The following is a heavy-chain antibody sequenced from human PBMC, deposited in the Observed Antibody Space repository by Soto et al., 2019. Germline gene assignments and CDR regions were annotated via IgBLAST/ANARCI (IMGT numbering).Heavy chain of an antibody. Sequence: QVQLVESGGGVVQPGRSLRLSCAASGFTFSSYAMHWVRQAPGKGLEWVAVISYDGSNKYYADSVKGRCTISRDNSKNSLYLQMNSLRAEDTAVYYCARDGLFYYYGMDVWGQGTTVTVSS. D-gene: IGHD2-21*02. CDR2: ISYDGSNK. CDR3: ARDGLFYYYGMDV. CDR1: GFTFSSYA. J-gene: IGHJ6*02. V-gene: IGHV3-30-3*01.